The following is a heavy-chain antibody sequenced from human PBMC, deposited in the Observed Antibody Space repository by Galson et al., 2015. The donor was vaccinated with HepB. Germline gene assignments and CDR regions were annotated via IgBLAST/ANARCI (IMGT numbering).Heavy chain of an antibody. CDR2: ISYDGSNK. D-gene: IGHD6-19*01. CDR3: AISSLAH. Sequence: SLRLSCAASGFTFSSYGMHWVRQAPGKGLEWVAVISYDGSNKYYADSVKGRFTISRDNSKNTLYLQMNSLRAEDTAVYYCAISSLAHWGQGTLVTVSS. J-gene: IGHJ1*01. CDR1: GFTFSSYG. V-gene: IGHV3-30*03.